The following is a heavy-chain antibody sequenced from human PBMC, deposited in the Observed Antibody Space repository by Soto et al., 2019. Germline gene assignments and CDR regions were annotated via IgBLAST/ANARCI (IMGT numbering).Heavy chain of an antibody. Sequence: SLRLSCAASGFTFRSYAMHWVRQAPGKGLEWVAVISYDGSNKYYADSVKGRFTISRDNSNNTLYLQMNTLRPEDTAVYYCARAANSYGGYSYGPGYFDYWGQGTLVTVSS. CDR3: ARAANSYGGYSYGPGYFDY. J-gene: IGHJ4*02. CDR1: GFTFRSYA. CDR2: ISYDGSNK. V-gene: IGHV3-30-3*01. D-gene: IGHD5-18*01.